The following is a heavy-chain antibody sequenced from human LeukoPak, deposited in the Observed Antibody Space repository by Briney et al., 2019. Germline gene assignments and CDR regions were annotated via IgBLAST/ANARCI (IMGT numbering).Heavy chain of an antibody. V-gene: IGHV4-30-4*01. J-gene: IGHJ4*02. D-gene: IGHD3-10*01. Sequence: SETLSLTCTVSGGSISSGDYYWSWIRQPPGKGLEWIGYIYYSGSTYYNPSLKSRVTISVDTSKNQFSLKLSSVTAADTAVYYCARELLWFGESQNYFDYWGQGTLVTVSS. CDR3: ARELLWFGESQNYFDY. CDR1: GGSISSGDYY. CDR2: IYYSGST.